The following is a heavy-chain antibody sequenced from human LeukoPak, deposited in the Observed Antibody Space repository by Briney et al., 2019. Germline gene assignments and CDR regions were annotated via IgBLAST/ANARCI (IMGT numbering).Heavy chain of an antibody. V-gene: IGHV4-59*01. CDR3: ARAVWARGPYYFDY. CDR2: IYYSGST. CDR1: GGSISSYY. D-gene: IGHD3-10*01. Sequence: SETLSLTCTVSGGSISSYYWSWIRQPPGKGLEWIGYIYYSGSTNYNPSLKSRVTISVDTSKNQFSLKLSSVTAADTAVYYCARAVWARGPYYFDYWGQGTLVTVSS. J-gene: IGHJ4*02.